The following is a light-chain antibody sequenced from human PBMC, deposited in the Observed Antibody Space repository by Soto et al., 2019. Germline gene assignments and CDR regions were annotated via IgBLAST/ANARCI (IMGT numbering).Light chain of an antibody. V-gene: IGLV2-14*01. Sequence: QSALTQPASVSGSPGQSITISCTGTSSDIGSYNYVSWYQHYPGKAPRLLIYEVTNRPSGVSNRFSGSKSGNTASLTISGLQAEDDADYYCCSYRSSRTWVFGGRTKLTVL. CDR3: CSYRSSRTWV. CDR2: EVT. CDR1: SSDIGSYNY. J-gene: IGLJ3*02.